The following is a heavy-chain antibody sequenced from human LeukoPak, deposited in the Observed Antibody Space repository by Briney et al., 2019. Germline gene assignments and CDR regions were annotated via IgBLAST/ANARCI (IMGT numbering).Heavy chain of an antibody. J-gene: IGHJ6*03. CDR1: GYTFTSYA. CDR3: ARGTMYSSSYYYYYYSYMDV. CDR2: MNPNSGNT. D-gene: IGHD6-13*01. V-gene: IGHV1-8*02. Sequence: ASVKVSCKASGYTFTSYAMNWVRQAPGQGLEWMGWMNPNSGNTGYAQKFQGRVTMTRNTSISTAYMELSSLRSMDTAVYYCARGTMYSSSYYYYYYSYMDVWGKGTTVTISS.